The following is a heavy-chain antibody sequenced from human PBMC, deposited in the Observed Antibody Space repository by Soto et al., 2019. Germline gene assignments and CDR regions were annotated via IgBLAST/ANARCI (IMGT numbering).Heavy chain of an antibody. CDR1: GGTFSSYA. Sequence: VASVKVSCKASGGTFSSYAISWVRQAPGQGLEWMGGIIPIFGTANYAQKFQGRVTITADESTSTAYMELSSLRSEDTAVYYCARDDRRYNWNTGYFDYWGQGTLVTVSS. CDR2: IIPIFGTA. D-gene: IGHD1-20*01. J-gene: IGHJ4*02. CDR3: ARDDRRYNWNTGYFDY. V-gene: IGHV1-69*13.